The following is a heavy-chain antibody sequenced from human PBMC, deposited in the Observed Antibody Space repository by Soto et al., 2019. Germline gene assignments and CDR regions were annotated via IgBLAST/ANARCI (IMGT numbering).Heavy chain of an antibody. CDR2: IYTSGST. CDR1: GGSISSYY. Sequence: QVQLQESGPGLVKPSETLSLTCTVSGGSISSYYWSWIRQPAGKGLEWFGRIYTSGSTNYNPSLKSRVTMSVDTSKNHFSLKLSSVTAADTAVYYCARDRIAAAGTSWFDPWGQGTLVTVSS. V-gene: IGHV4-4*07. D-gene: IGHD6-13*01. CDR3: ARDRIAAAGTSWFDP. J-gene: IGHJ5*02.